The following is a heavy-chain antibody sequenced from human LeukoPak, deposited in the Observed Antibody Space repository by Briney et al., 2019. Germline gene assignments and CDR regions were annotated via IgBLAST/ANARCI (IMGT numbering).Heavy chain of an antibody. Sequence: SETLSLTCTVSGASITNSPNYWGWIRQTPEKGLEWIGTMSYSGDTYYSPSLKSRVTISGDTSKNQFSLKLTSVTTADTAVYYCARIIGYVWGNSRTSDYWGQGTLVTISS. J-gene: IGHJ4*02. CDR2: MSYSGDT. CDR3: ARIIGYVWGNSRTSDY. V-gene: IGHV4-39*07. D-gene: IGHD3-16*02. CDR1: GASITNSPNY.